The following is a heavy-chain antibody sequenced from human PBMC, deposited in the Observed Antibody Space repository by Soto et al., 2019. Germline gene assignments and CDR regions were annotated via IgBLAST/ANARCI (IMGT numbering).Heavy chain of an antibody. V-gene: IGHV1-69*01. D-gene: IGHD1-7*01. J-gene: IGHJ6*04. Sequence: QVQLVQSGAEVKKPGSSVKVSCKASGGTFSSYAISWVRQAPGQGLEWMGGIIPIFGTANYAQKFQGRVTITADESTSTAYMELSSLRSEDTAVYYCASFIRWNYPYYYYGMDVWGKGTTVTVSS. CDR2: IIPIFGTA. CDR3: ASFIRWNYPYYYYGMDV. CDR1: GGTFSSYA.